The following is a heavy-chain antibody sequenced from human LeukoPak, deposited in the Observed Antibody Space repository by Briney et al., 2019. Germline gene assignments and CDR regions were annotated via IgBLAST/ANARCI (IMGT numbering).Heavy chain of an antibody. D-gene: IGHD3-16*01. V-gene: IGHV3-30*13. J-gene: IGHJ4*02. CDR2: ISYDGTDT. CDR1: GLTFGNYG. Sequence: GGSLRLSCVASGLTFGNYGMNWVRQAPGKGLEWVAVISYDGTDTYYADSVKGRFTISRDTSKNSLYLQMNSLRAEDTAVFYCARIRGGPIDYWGQGTLVTVSS. CDR3: ARIRGGPIDY.